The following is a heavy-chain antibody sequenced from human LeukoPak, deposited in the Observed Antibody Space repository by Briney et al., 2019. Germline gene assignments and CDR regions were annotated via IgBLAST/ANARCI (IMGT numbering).Heavy chain of an antibody. J-gene: IGHJ1*01. Sequence: ASVKVSCKASGYTFIAYYMHWVRQAPGQGLEWMGWINPNSGGTNYAQKFQGRVTMTRDTSISTVYMELSRLRSDDTAVYYCARENCPRDYYDSSGCAFQHWGQGTLVTVSS. CDR3: ARENCPRDYYDSSGCAFQH. V-gene: IGHV1-2*02. CDR1: GYTFIAYY. CDR2: INPNSGGT. D-gene: IGHD3-22*01.